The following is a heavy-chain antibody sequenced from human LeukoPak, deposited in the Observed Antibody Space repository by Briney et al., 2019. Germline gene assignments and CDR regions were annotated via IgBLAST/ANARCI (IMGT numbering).Heavy chain of an antibody. CDR1: GFIFKSYG. Sequence: GGSLRLSCVASGFIFKSYGMNCVRQAPGKGVECVSGIYTNGRTRYADLVTGRFTISRDNSKNTLFLQMHSLRVEDTAVYYCAHLVWEYVGGLDAWGRGTRVTVS. J-gene: IGHJ6*02. CDR2: IYTNGRT. D-gene: IGHD3/OR15-3a*01. CDR3: AHLVWEYVGGLDA. V-gene: IGHV3-23*05.